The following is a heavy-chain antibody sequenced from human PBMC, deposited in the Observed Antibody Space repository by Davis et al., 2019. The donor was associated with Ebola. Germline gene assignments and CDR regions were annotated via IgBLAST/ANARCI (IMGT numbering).Heavy chain of an antibody. J-gene: IGHJ3*02. CDR2: ISYGGSHK. Sequence: GESLKISCAASGFTFSRYAIHWVRQAPGKGLQWVAAISYGGSHKYYADSVNGRFTISRDDSSYTLYLQMNSLRVEDTAVYYCARGRRIANDAFDIWGQGTMVTVSS. CDR1: GFTFSRYA. CDR3: ARGRRIANDAFDI. V-gene: IGHV3-30*14. D-gene: IGHD2-21*01.